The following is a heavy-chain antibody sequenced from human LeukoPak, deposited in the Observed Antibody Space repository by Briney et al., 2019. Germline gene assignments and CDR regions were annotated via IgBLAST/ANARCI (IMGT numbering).Heavy chain of an antibody. V-gene: IGHV3-7*01. Sequence: GSLRLSCAASGFTFSSSWMSWVRQAAGKGLEWVAHIKQDGSEKSYVDSVKGRFTISRNNAKNSLYLQMNSLRAEDTAMYFCARDGGHYGDYVLWGQGALVTVSS. CDR2: IKQDGSEK. J-gene: IGHJ4*02. CDR1: GFTFSSSW. CDR3: ARDGGHYGDYVL. D-gene: IGHD4-17*01.